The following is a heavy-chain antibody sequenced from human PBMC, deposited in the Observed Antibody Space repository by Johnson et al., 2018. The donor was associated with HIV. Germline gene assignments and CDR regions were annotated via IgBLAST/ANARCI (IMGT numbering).Heavy chain of an antibody. CDR3: AKDGYSGYDDAFDI. V-gene: IGHV3-NL1*01. Sequence: VQLVESGGGVVQPGRSLRLSCAASGFTFSSYAMHRVRQAPGKGLEWVSVIYSGGSTYYADSVKGRFTISRDNSKNTLCLQMNSLRAEDTAVYYCAKDGYSGYDDAFDIWGQGTMVTVSS. CDR1: GFTFSSYA. J-gene: IGHJ3*02. CDR2: IYSGGST. D-gene: IGHD5-12*01.